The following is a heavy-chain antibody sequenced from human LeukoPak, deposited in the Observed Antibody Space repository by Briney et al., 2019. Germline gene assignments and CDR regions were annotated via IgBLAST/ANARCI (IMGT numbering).Heavy chain of an antibody. CDR3: ARGGLLRYFDWLLYSY. CDR2: INPNSGGT. D-gene: IGHD3-9*01. V-gene: IGHV1-2*02. J-gene: IGHJ4*02. Sequence: ASVKVSCKASGYTFTGYYMHWVRQAPGQGLEWMGWINPNSGGTNYAQKVQGRVTMTRDTSISTAYMELSRLRSDDTAVYYCARGGLLRYFDWLLYSYWGQGTLVTVSS. CDR1: GYTFTGYY.